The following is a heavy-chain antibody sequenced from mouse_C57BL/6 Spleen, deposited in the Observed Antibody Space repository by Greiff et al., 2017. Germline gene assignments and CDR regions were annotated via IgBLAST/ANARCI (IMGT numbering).Heavy chain of an antibody. D-gene: IGHD1-1*01. V-gene: IGHV2-4*01. CDR2: IWSGGST. CDR1: GFSLTSYG. CDR3: AKRGYYGSSPHYYAMDY. Sequence: VQLQESGPGLVQPSQSLSITCTVSGFSLTSYGVHWVRQPPGKGLEWLGVIWSGGSTDYNAAFISRLSISKDNSKSQVFFKMNSLQADDTAIYYCAKRGYYGSSPHYYAMDYWGQGTSVTVSS. J-gene: IGHJ4*01.